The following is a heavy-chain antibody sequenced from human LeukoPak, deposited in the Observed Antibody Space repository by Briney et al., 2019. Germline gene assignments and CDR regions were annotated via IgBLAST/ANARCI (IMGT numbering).Heavy chain of an antibody. D-gene: IGHD6-13*01. V-gene: IGHV1-2*02. CDR2: INPNSGGT. J-gene: IGHJ4*02. CDR3: ARTPTYSSNWLRGYFDY. CDR1: GYTFNGHY. Sequence: GASVKVSCKASGYTFNGHYIHWVRQAPGQGLEWMGWINPNSGGTNYAQKFQGRVTMTRDTSISTAYMELSRLRSDDTAVYYCARTPTYSSNWLRGYFDYWGQGTLVTVSS.